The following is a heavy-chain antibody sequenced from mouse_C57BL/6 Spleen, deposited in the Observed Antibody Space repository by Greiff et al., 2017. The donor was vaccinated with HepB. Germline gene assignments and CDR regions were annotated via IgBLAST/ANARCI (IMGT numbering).Heavy chain of an antibody. J-gene: IGHJ2*01. V-gene: IGHV5-4*03. CDR1: GFTFSSYA. CDR2: ISDGGSYT. Sequence: EVKVVESGGGLVKPGGSLKLSCAASGFTFSSYAMSWVRQTPEKRLEWVATISDGGSYTYYPDNVKGRFTISRDNAKNNLYLQMSHLKSEDTAMYYCARRGVYDGYPFDYWGQGTTLTVSS. D-gene: IGHD2-3*01. CDR3: ARRGVYDGYPFDY.